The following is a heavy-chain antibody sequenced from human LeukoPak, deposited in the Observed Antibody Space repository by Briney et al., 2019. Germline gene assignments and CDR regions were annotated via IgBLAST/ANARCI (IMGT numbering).Heavy chain of an antibody. CDR3: ARCVSSSWYPYNWFDP. J-gene: IGHJ5*02. V-gene: IGHV3-53*01. D-gene: IGHD6-13*01. Sequence: PGGSLRLSCAASGFTVSSNYMSWVRQAPGKGLEWVSVIYSGGSTYYADSVKGRFTISRDNSKNPLYLQMNSLRAEDTAVYYCARCVSSSWYPYNWFDPWGQGTLVTVSS. CDR1: GFTVSSNY. CDR2: IYSGGST.